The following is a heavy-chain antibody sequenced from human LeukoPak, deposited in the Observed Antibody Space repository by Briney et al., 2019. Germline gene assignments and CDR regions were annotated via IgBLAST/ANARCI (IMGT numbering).Heavy chain of an antibody. J-gene: IGHJ6*03. CDR2: IYTSGST. Sequence: SETLSLTCTVSGGSISSGSYYWSWIRQPAGKGLEWIGRIYTSGSTNYNPSLKSRVTISVDTSKNQFSLKLSSVTAADTAVYYCARDLRGGYSYGSSYYYYYYMDVWGKGTTVTVSS. CDR1: GGSISSGSYY. V-gene: IGHV4-61*02. CDR3: ARDLRGGYSYGSSYYYYYYMDV. D-gene: IGHD5-18*01.